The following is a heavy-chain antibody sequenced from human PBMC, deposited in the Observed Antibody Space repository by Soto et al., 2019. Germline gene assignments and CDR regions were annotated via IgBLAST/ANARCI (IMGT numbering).Heavy chain of an antibody. Sequence: TSETLSLTCAVYGGSFSGYYWSWISQPPGKGLEWIGEINHSGSTNYNPSLKSRVTISVDTSKNQFSLKLSSVTAADTAVYYCARANYGRYYYYYYMDVWGKGTTVTVSS. D-gene: IGHD4-17*01. CDR3: ARANYGRYYYYYYMDV. CDR1: GGSFSGYY. CDR2: INHSGST. V-gene: IGHV4-34*01. J-gene: IGHJ6*03.